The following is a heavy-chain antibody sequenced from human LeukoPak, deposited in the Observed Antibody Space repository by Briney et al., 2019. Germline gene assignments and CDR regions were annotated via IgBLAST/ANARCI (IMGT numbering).Heavy chain of an antibody. Sequence: PGGSLRLSCAASGFTFGNYAMSWVRQAPGKGLEWVSFLSDSGGSTLYADSVKGRFTISRDNSKNTLYLQMNSLRIEDTAVYYCATIRDFYTVGWGQGTLVTVSS. J-gene: IGHJ4*02. CDR3: ATIRDFYTVG. CDR2: LSDSGGST. D-gene: IGHD5-24*01. CDR1: GFTFGNYA. V-gene: IGHV3-23*01.